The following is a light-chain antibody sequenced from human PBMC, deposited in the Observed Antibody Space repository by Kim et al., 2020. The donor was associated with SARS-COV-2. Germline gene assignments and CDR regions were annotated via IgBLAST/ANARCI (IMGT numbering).Light chain of an antibody. CDR3: SSFTSSNTWV. CDR1: SSDIGTYNY. Sequence: QSALTQPASVSGSPGQSITIPCTGTSSDIGTYNYVSWHQQHPDIAPKLMIFDVSKRPSGVSDRFSGSKSGNMASLTISGLQAEDEAHYYCSSFTSSNTWVFGGGTKVTVL. CDR2: DVS. V-gene: IGLV2-14*03. J-gene: IGLJ3*02.